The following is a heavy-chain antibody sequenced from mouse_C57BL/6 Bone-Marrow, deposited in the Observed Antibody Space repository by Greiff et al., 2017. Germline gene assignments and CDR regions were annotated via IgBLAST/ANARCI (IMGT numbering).Heavy chain of an antibody. D-gene: IGHD2-1*01. CDR2: INPSTGGT. V-gene: IGHV1-43*01. J-gene: IGHJ3*01. CDR1: GYSFTGYY. CDR3: ARQIYYGNVAWFAY. Sequence: VQLQQSGPELVKPGASVKISCKASGYSFTGYYMHWVKQSSEKSLEWIGEINPSTGGTSYNQKFKGKATLTVDKSSSTAYMQLKSLTSEDSAVYYCARQIYYGNVAWFAYWGQGTLVTVSA.